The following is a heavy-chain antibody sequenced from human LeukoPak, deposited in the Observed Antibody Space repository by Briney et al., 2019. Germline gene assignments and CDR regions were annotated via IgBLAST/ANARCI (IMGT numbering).Heavy chain of an antibody. D-gene: IGHD6-13*01. J-gene: IGHJ4*02. CDR2: ISYDGNNK. CDR3: AKEVIAAGGNFEY. Sequence: GRSLRLSCAASGFTFSTSIMHWVRQAPGKGLEWVAVISYDGNNKYYADSVKIRFTISRDNSKSTLYVEMNSLRAEDTAVYYCAKEVIAAGGNFEYWGQGNLVTVSS. CDR1: GFTFSTSI. V-gene: IGHV3-30*18.